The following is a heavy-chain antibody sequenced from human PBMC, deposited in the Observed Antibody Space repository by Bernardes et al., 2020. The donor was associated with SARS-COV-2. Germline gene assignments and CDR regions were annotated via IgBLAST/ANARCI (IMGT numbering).Heavy chain of an antibody. J-gene: IGHJ5*02. CDR2: TSFDGGDT. Sequence: GGCLSLKSVASEFSLRRFGMHWVRRAPGKGLERVAFTSFDGGDTYYADSVKGRFTISRDNSKNTMYMQMNSLRVEDTAVYYCAGSFPTVTHNWFDPWGQGTLVTVSS. CDR1: EFSLRRFG. V-gene: IGHV3-30*03. CDR3: AGSFPTVTHNWFDP. D-gene: IGHD4-17*01.